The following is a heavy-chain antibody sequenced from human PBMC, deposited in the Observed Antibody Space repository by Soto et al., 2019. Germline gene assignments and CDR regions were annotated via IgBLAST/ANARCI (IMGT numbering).Heavy chain of an antibody. D-gene: IGHD1-26*01. J-gene: IGHJ4*02. CDR3: ARERQSEPPPY. CDR2: ISAYNGNT. Sequence: ASVKVSCKASGGTFSSYAISWVRQAPGQGLEWMGWISAYNGNTNYAQKLQGRVTMTTDTSTRTAYMELRSLRSDDTAVYFCARERQSEPPPYRCPGPLVTLSS. V-gene: IGHV1-18*01. CDR1: GGTFSSYA.